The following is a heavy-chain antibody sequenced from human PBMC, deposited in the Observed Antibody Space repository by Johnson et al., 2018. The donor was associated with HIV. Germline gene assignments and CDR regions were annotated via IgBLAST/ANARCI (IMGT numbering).Heavy chain of an antibody. CDR1: GFTFRSYW. J-gene: IGHJ3*02. V-gene: IGHV3-7*01. CDR3: ARDLRWSYDAFDI. CDR2: IKQDGSEK. D-gene: IGHD5-24*01. Sequence: VQLVESGGGLVQPGGSLRLSCAASGFTFRSYWMSWVRQAPGKGLEWVANIKQDGSEKYYVDSVKGRLTIPRDNAKNSLYLQMNSLRAEDTAVSYCARDLRWSYDAFDIWGQGTMVTVSS.